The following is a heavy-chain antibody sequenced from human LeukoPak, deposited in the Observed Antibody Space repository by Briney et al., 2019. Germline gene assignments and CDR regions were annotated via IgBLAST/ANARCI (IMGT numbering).Heavy chain of an antibody. V-gene: IGHV1-2*02. CDR2: INPNSGGT. Sequence: GASVKVSCKASGYTFTGYYMHWVRQAPGQGLEWMGWINPNSGGTNYAQKFQGRVTMTRDTSISTAYMELSRPRSDDTAVYYCARVGRFWNYEENWFDPWGQGTLVTVSS. CDR3: ARVGRFWNYEENWFDP. CDR1: GYTFTGYY. J-gene: IGHJ5*02. D-gene: IGHD1-7*01.